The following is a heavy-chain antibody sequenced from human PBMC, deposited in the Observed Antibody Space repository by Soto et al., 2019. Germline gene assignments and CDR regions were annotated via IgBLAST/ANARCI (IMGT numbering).Heavy chain of an antibody. V-gene: IGHV1-8*01. Sequence: GASVKVSCKASGYTFTSYDINWVRQATGQGLEWMGWMNPNSGNTGYAQKFQGRVTMTRNTSISTAYMELSSLRSEDTAVYYCARDGGTFYYYYYGMDVWGQGTTVTVSS. CDR3: ARDGGTFYYYYYGMDV. J-gene: IGHJ6*02. CDR1: GYTFTSYD. D-gene: IGHD1-7*01. CDR2: MNPNSGNT.